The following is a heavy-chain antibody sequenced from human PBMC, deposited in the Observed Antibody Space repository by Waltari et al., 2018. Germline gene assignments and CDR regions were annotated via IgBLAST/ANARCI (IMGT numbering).Heavy chain of an antibody. D-gene: IGHD1-26*01. CDR2: IHRSGST. J-gene: IGHJ4*02. Sequence: QMQLQQSGPGLVKPSESLSLTCAVSGDSMRGDDLGNWVRQSPGKGLEWIGQIHRSGSTNYNPSRASRVTLSIDTSKKQFALKVTSPTAADTAMYYCARDRGRGLYLDSWGQGTLVSVSP. CDR3: ARDRGRGLYLDS. CDR1: GDSMRGDDL. V-gene: IGHV4-4*02.